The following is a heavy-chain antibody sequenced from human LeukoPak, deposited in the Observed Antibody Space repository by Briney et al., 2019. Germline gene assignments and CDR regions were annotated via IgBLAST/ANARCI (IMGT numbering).Heavy chain of an antibody. D-gene: IGHD3-3*01. Sequence: PGGSLRLSCAASGFTFSSYWMSWVRQAPGKGLEWVANIKQDGSEKYYVDSVKGRFTISRDNAKNSLYLQMNSLRAEDTAVYYCAKSFWSGTIDYWGHGTLVTVSS. J-gene: IGHJ4*01. CDR1: GFTFSSYW. CDR2: IKQDGSEK. CDR3: AKSFWSGTIDY. V-gene: IGHV3-7*03.